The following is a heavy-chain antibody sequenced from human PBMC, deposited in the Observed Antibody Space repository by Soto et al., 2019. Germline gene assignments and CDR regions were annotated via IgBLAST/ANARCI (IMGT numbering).Heavy chain of an antibody. V-gene: IGHV1-18*01. Sequence: GASVKVSCKASGYTFTSYGISWVRQAPGQGLEWMGWISAYNGNTNYAQKLQGRVTMTTDTSTSTAYMELRSLRSDDTAVYYCARVPLVDIVVVPAALPNWFDPWGQGTLVTVSS. CDR2: ISAYNGNT. CDR1: GYTFTSYG. J-gene: IGHJ5*02. D-gene: IGHD2-2*02. CDR3: ARVPLVDIVVVPAALPNWFDP.